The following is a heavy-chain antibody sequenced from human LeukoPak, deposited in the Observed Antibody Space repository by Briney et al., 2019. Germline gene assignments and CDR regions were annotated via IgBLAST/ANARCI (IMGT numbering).Heavy chain of an antibody. CDR1: GGSISSGGYS. CDR3: ARVVNYYGSGSYYNPYYFDY. Sequence: SETLSLTCAVSGGSISSGGYSWSWIRQPPGKGLEWIGYIYHSGSTYYNPSLKSRVTISVDRSKNQFSLKLSFVTAADTAVYYCARVVNYYGSGSYYNPYYFDYWGQGTLVTVSS. CDR2: IYHSGST. V-gene: IGHV4-30-2*01. J-gene: IGHJ4*02. D-gene: IGHD3-10*01.